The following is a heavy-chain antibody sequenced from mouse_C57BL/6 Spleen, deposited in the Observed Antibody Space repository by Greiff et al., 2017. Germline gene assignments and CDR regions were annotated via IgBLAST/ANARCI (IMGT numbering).Heavy chain of an antibody. J-gene: IGHJ2*01. CDR3: ARGGFITTVVEAFDY. Sequence: QVQLQQPGAELVKPGASVKLSCKASGYTFTSYWMHWVKQRPGQGLEWIGMIHPTSGSTNYNEKFKSKATLTVDKSSSTAYMQLSSLTSKDSAVYFCARGGFITTVVEAFDYWGQGTTLTGSS. D-gene: IGHD1-1*01. V-gene: IGHV1-64*01. CDR2: IHPTSGST. CDR1: GYTFTSYW.